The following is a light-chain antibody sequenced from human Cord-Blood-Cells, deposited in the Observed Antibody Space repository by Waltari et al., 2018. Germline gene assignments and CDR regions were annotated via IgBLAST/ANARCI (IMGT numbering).Light chain of an antibody. CDR1: SPNIGSNT. CDR3: AAWDDSLNGPV. Sequence: QSVLTQPPSASGTPGQRVTISCSGSSPNIGSNTVNWYQQLPGTAPKLLIYSNNQRPSGVPDRFSGSKSGTPASLAISGLQSEDEADYYCAAWDDSLNGPVFGGGTKLTVL. J-gene: IGLJ3*02. CDR2: SNN. V-gene: IGLV1-44*01.